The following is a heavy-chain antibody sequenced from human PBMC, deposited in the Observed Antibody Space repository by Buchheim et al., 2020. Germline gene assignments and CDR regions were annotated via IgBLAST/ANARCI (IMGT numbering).Heavy chain of an antibody. CDR1: GGSISSYY. J-gene: IGHJ6*02. V-gene: IGHV4-59*01. D-gene: IGHD3-9*01. CDR3: ARDYDILTGYFVRNGMDV. Sequence: QVQLQESGPGLVKPSETLSLTCTVSGGSISSYYWSWIRQPPGKGLEWIGYIYYSGGTNYNPSLKSRVPISVDTSKNQFSLKLSSVTAADTAVYYCARDYDILTGYFVRNGMDVWGQGTT. CDR2: IYYSGGT.